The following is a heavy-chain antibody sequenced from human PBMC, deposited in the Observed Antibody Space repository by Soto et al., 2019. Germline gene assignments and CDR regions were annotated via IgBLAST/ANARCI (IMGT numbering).Heavy chain of an antibody. Sequence: QVQLLQSGAEVKKPGASVRVSCKASGYSFTRFGISWVRQAPGQGLEWVGRISTYNGNTKYAQKLQGRVTVSTDTSTSPAHMEPRSLGSDDTAVYYCARDPQYGTSAQVFDYWGQGTLLTVSS. D-gene: IGHD6-6*01. J-gene: IGHJ4*02. V-gene: IGHV1-18*01. CDR2: ISTYNGNT. CDR3: ARDPQYGTSAQVFDY. CDR1: GYSFTRFG.